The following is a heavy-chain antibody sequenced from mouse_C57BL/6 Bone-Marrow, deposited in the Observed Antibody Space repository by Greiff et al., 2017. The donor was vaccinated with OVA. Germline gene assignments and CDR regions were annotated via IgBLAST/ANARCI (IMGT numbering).Heavy chain of an antibody. J-gene: IGHJ3*01. V-gene: IGHV1-81*01. Sequence: VQLQQSGAELARPGASVKLSCKASGYTFTSYGISWVKQRTGQGLEWIGEIYPRSGNTYSNEKFKGKATLTADKSSSTAYMDLRSLTSEDSAVYFCARRKVAWFAYWGQGTLVTVSA. CDR2: IYPRSGNT. CDR3: ARRKVAWFAY. CDR1: GYTFTSYG.